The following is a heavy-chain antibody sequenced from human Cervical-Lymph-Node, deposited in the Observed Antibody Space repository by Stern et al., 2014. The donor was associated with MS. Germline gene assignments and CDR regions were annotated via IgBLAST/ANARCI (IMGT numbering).Heavy chain of an antibody. CDR2: LDWNDKT. D-gene: IGHD3-3*01. Sequence: QVTLRESGPALVKPTQTLTLTCTFSGFSLVTSGVRVSWIRQPPGKALEWLARLDWNDKTFYNTSLMTRLTISKDTSKNQVVLTITNVDPVDTATYYCARMMGSGYRHYFDYWGQGTPVTVS. V-gene: IGHV2-70*04. J-gene: IGHJ4*02. CDR3: ARMMGSGYRHYFDY. CDR1: GFSLVTSGVR.